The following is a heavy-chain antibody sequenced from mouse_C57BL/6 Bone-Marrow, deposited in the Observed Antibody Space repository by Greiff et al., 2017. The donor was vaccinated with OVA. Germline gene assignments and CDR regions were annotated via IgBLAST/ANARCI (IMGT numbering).Heavy chain of an antibody. Sequence: QVQLKQPGAELVRPGSSVKLSCKASGYTFTSYWMHWVKQRPIQGLEWIGNIDPSDSETHYNQKFKDKATLTVDNSSSTAYMQLSSLTSEDSAVYYCARRENYGSSYGGFAYWGQGTLVTVSA. V-gene: IGHV1-52*01. CDR1: GYTFTSYW. D-gene: IGHD1-1*01. CDR2: IDPSDSET. CDR3: ARRENYGSSYGGFAY. J-gene: IGHJ3*01.